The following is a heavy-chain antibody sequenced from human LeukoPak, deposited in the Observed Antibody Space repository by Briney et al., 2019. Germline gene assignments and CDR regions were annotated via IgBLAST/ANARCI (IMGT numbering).Heavy chain of an antibody. J-gene: IGHJ4*02. Sequence: PGGSLRLSCAGYGFAFNIYERNWVRQAPGKGLEWVAYISNTDSSTYYADSVKGRFTISRDDAKNSLFLQMNSLRAEDTAVYYCARSLVATIMVFDLWGQGALVTVSS. V-gene: IGHV3-48*03. D-gene: IGHD5-12*01. CDR2: ISNTDSST. CDR1: GFAFNIYE. CDR3: ARSLVATIMVFDL.